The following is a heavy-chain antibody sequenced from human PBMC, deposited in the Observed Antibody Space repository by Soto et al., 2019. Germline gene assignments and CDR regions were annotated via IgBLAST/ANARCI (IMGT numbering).Heavy chain of an antibody. J-gene: IGHJ3*02. Sequence: GGSLRLSCAASGFTFSSYSMNWVRQAPGKGLEWVSSISSSSSYIYYADSVKGRFTISRDNAKNSLYLQMNSLRAEDTAVYYCARDRGSGSYYPGDAFDIWGQGTMVTVSS. CDR3: ARDRGSGSYYPGDAFDI. CDR1: GFTFSSYS. V-gene: IGHV3-21*01. D-gene: IGHD1-26*01. CDR2: ISSSSSYI.